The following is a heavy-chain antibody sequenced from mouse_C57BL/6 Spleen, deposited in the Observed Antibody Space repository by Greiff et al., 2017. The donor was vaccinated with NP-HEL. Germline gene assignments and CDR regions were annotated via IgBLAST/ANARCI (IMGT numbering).Heavy chain of an antibody. D-gene: IGHD2-4*01. CDR2: IDPSDSET. Sequence: QVQLKQPGAELVRPGSSVKLSCKASGYTFTSYWMHWVKQRPIQGLEWIGNIDPSDSETHYNQKFKDKATLTVDKSSSTAYMQLSSLTSEDSAVYYCARSGDYDYFDYWGQGTTLTVSS. CDR3: ARSGDYDYFDY. J-gene: IGHJ2*01. CDR1: GYTFTSYW. V-gene: IGHV1-52*01.